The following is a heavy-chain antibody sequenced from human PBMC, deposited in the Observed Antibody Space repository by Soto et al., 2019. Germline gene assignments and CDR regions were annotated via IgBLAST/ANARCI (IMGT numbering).Heavy chain of an antibody. J-gene: IGHJ6*03. Sequence: GGSLRLSCAASGFTFSSYGMHGVRQAPGKGLEWVAVISYDGSNKYYADSVKGRFTISRDNSKNTLYLQMNSLRAEDTAVYYCAKGSGEMNQWLRAYYYYYMDVWGKGTTVTVSS. CDR3: AKGSGEMNQWLRAYYYYYMDV. D-gene: IGHD5-12*01. V-gene: IGHV3-30*18. CDR2: ISYDGSNK. CDR1: GFTFSSYG.